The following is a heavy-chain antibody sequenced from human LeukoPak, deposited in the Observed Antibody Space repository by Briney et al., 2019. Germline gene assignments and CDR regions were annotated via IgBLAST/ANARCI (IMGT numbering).Heavy chain of an antibody. CDR1: GFTFSSYS. CDR2: INPSGGST. CDR3: AKDRAGTPWAD. Sequence: SGGSLRLSCAASGFTFSSYSMSWVRQAPGKGLEWVSTINPSGGSTYYADSVKGRFTISRDNSKNTVYQQMNSLRAGDTAVYYCAKDRAGTPWADWGQGTLVTVSS. D-gene: IGHD1-1*01. V-gene: IGHV3-23*01. J-gene: IGHJ4*02.